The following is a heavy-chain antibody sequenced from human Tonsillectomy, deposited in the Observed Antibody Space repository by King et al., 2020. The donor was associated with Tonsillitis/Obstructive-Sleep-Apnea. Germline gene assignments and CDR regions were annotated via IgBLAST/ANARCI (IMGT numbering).Heavy chain of an antibody. CDR2: ISSRATTI. J-gene: IGHJ6*02. CDR3: ARDGFYSYYYGMDV. D-gene: IGHD2-2*03. V-gene: IGHV3-48*03. CDR1: GFTFSSYE. Sequence: VQLVESGGGLVQPGGSLRLSCAASGFTFSSYEMTLVRQAPGKGLEWVSYISSRATTIYYADSVKGRFTISRDNAKNSLYLQMNSLRAEDTAVYYCARDGFYSYYYGMDVWGQGTTVTVSS.